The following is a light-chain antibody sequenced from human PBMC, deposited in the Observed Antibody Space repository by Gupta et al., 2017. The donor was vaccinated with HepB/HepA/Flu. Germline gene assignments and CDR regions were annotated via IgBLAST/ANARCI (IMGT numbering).Light chain of an antibody. J-gene: IGKJ5*01. Sequence: DIVLPHLPTPLAVSRGERATPNCKSSQSVLYSSNNKNYLAWYQQKPGQPPKLLIYWASTRESGVPDRFSGSGSGTDFTLTISSLQAEDVAVYYCQQYYSTPPTFGQGTRLEIK. V-gene: IGKV4-1*01. CDR1: QSVLYSSNNKNY. CDR3: QQYYSTPPT. CDR2: WAS.